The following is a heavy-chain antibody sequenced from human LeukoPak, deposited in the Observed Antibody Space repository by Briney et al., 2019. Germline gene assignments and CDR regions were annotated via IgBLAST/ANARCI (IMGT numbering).Heavy chain of an antibody. J-gene: IGHJ4*02. Sequence: GGSLRLSCAASGFTFSSYAMSWVRQAPGKGLEWVSAISGSGGSTYYADSVKGRFTTSRDNSKNTLYLQMNSLRAEDTAVYYCAKGLGIAVAGTELDYWGQGTLVTVSS. CDR2: ISGSGGST. V-gene: IGHV3-23*01. CDR1: GFTFSSYA. D-gene: IGHD6-19*01. CDR3: AKGLGIAVAGTELDY.